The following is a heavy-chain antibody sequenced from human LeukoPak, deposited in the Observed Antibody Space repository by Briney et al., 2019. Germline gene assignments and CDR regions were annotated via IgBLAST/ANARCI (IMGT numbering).Heavy chain of an antibody. V-gene: IGHV3-30-3*01. J-gene: IGHJ4*02. D-gene: IGHD6-13*01. CDR1: GFTFSSYA. CDR2: ISYDGSNK. Sequence: PGGSLRLSCAASGFTFSSYAMHWVRQAPGKGLEWVAVISYDGSNKYYADSVKGRFTIPRDNSKNTLYLQMNSLRAEDTAVYYCAKGAAAGDYWGQGTLVTVSS. CDR3: AKGAAAGDY.